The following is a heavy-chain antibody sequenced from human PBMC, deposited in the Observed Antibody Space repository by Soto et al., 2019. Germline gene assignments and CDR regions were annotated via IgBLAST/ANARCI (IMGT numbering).Heavy chain of an antibody. Sequence: SETLSLTCAVSGGSISSSAYYWAWIRLPRGKGLEWIGTIFHSGSTYYNPSLKSRLTISVDTSKNQFSLKVTSVTAADTAVYYCVRYRSGVDDGGLQGRLDPWGQGTLVTVSS. J-gene: IGHJ5*02. CDR2: IFHSGST. CDR3: VRYRSGVDDGGLQGRLDP. D-gene: IGHD1-1*01. CDR1: GGSISSSAYY. V-gene: IGHV4-39*01.